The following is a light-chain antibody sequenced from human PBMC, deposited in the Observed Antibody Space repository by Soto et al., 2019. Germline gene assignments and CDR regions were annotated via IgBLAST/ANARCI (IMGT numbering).Light chain of an antibody. CDR3: QQYGNSPVT. J-gene: IGKJ1*01. CDR1: QSVSSSY. Sequence: EIVLTQSPGTLSLSPGERATLSCRASQSVSSSYLAWYQQKPGQAPRLLIYGASSRATVIPDRFSGGGSGTDFTLTISRLEAEDFALYYCQQYGNSPVTFGQGTKVEIK. CDR2: GAS. V-gene: IGKV3-20*01.